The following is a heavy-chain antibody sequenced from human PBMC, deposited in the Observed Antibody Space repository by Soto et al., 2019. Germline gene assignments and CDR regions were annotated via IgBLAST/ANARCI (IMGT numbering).Heavy chain of an antibody. CDR1: GGSFSGYY. Sequence: QVQLQQWGAGLLKPSETLSLTCAVYGGSFSGYYWSWIRQPPGKGLEWIGEINHSGSTNYNPSLRRRVTISVDTSKNQFSLKLSSVTAADTAVYYCARRGYQPFDAFDIWGQGTMVTVSS. J-gene: IGHJ3*02. CDR3: ARRGYQPFDAFDI. D-gene: IGHD5-12*01. CDR2: INHSGST. V-gene: IGHV4-34*01.